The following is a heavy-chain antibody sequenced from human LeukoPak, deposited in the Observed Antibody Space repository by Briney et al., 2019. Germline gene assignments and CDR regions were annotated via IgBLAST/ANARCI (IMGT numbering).Heavy chain of an antibody. CDR3: AREDYDFWSGYYGVPYYFDY. V-gene: IGHV3-33*01. J-gene: IGHJ4*02. CDR2: IWYDGSNK. D-gene: IGHD3-3*01. Sequence: GGSLRLSCAASGFTFSSYGMPWVRQAPGKGLEWVAVIWYDGSNKYYADSAKGRFTISRDNSKNTLYLQMNSLRAEDTAVYYCAREDYDFWSGYYGVPYYFDYWGQGTLVTVSS. CDR1: GFTFSSYG.